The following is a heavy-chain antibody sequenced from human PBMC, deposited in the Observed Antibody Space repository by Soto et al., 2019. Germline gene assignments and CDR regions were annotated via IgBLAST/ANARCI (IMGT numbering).Heavy chain of an antibody. CDR1: GGSFSGYY. CDR2: INHSGST. D-gene: IGHD3-9*01. V-gene: IGHV4-34*01. CDR3: ARGEYDILTGSPTPYYFEY. J-gene: IGHJ4*02. Sequence: SETLSLTCAVYGGSFSGYYWSWIRQPPGKGLEWIGEINHSGSTNYNPSLKSRVTISVDTSKNQFSLKLSSVTAADTAVYYCARGEYDILTGSPTPYYFEYWGQGTLVTVSS.